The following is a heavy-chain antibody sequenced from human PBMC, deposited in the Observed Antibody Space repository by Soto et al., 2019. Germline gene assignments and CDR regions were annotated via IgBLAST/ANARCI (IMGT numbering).Heavy chain of an antibody. D-gene: IGHD3-22*01. J-gene: IGHJ4*02. CDR2: ISSSSSYI. Sequence: EVQLVESGGGLVKPGGSLRLSCAASGFTFSSYSMNWVRQAPGKGLEWVSSISSSSSYIYYADSVKGRFTISRDNAKNSLYLQMNSLRAEDAAVYYCARGVYYYDSSGWGYWGQGTLVTVSS. CDR3: ARGVYYYDSSGWGY. CDR1: GFTFSSYS. V-gene: IGHV3-21*01.